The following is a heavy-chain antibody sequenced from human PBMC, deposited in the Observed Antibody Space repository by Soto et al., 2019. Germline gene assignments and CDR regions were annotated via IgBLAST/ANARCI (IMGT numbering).Heavy chain of an antibody. CDR1: GGTFSTMG. CDR2: IIPFFGTA. Sequence: QVQLVQSGAEVKKTGSSVKVSCKTSGGTFSTMGISWVRQAPGQGLEWMGGIIPFFGTAEYSQKFQDRSTITADESKNTVYMDLRSLTSEDTAIYYCARTAPMDAGDKYYYDFWGQGALVTVSS. J-gene: IGHJ4*02. V-gene: IGHV1-69*01. CDR3: ARTAPMDAGDKYYYDF. D-gene: IGHD3-16*01.